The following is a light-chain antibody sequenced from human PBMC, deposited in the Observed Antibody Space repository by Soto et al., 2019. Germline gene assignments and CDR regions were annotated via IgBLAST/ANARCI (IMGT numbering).Light chain of an antibody. CDR1: SSDVGGYTY. Sequence: QSALTQLASGSGYPGQSITISRTGTSSDVGGYTYVSWDQQHPAKAPNLMMYEVSNPPSGVSHRFSGSKSGNTASLTISGLQSYDEADYYWFAYKARGTLVFCGGTQLTVL. J-gene: IGLJ3*02. CDR3: FAYKARGTLV. V-gene: IGLV2-14*01. CDR2: EVS.